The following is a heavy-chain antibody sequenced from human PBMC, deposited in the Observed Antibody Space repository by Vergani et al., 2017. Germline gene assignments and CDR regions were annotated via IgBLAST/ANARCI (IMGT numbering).Heavy chain of an antibody. J-gene: IGHJ4*02. CDR3: AKDMGVYYGSGSYLDY. Sequence: VQLVESGGGLVQPGRSLRLSCAASGFTFDDYAMHWVRQAPGKGLEWVSGISWNSGSIGYADSVKGRFTISRDNAKNSLYLQMNSLRAEDTALYYCAKDMGVYYGSGSYLDYWGQGTLVTVSS. V-gene: IGHV3-9*01. D-gene: IGHD3-10*01. CDR1: GFTFDDYA. CDR2: ISWNSGSI.